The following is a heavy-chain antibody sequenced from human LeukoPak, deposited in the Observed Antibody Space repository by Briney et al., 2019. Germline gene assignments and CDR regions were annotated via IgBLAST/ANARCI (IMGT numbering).Heavy chain of an antibody. V-gene: IGHV3-48*01. CDR2: ISSSSTI. CDR1: GFTFSSYS. Sequence: PGGSLRLSCAASGFTFSSYSMNWVRQAPGKGLEWVSYISSSSTIYYADSVKGRFTISRDNAKNSLYLQMNSLRAEDTAVYYCARDPGYGANGYWGQGTLVTVSS. CDR3: ARDPGYGANGY. D-gene: IGHD4-17*01. J-gene: IGHJ4*02.